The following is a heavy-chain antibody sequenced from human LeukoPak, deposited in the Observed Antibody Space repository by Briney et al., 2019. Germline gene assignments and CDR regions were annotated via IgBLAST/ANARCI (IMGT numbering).Heavy chain of an antibody. CDR3: ARAPSEIGGYYPEYFRH. V-gene: IGHV3-74*01. D-gene: IGHD3-22*01. CDR1: GFTFRNYW. Sequence: PGGSLRLSCAAAGFTFRNYWMHWVRQAPGKGLVWVSRIKSDGRTNYADSVKGRFTISRDNAKNTVSLQMNSLRAEDTGVCYCARAPSEIGGYYPEYFRHWGQGTLVTVSS. J-gene: IGHJ1*01. CDR2: IKSDGRT.